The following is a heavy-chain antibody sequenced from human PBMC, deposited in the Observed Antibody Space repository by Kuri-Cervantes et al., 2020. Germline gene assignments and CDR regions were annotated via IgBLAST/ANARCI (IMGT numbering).Heavy chain of an antibody. CDR2: IYHSGST. CDR3: AKDFVAGSYGMDV. D-gene: IGHD2-21*01. V-gene: IGHV4-30-2*01. CDR1: GGSISSGGYS. Sequence: SETLSLTCAVSGGSISSGGYSWSWIRQPPGKGLEWIGYIYHSGSTYYNPSLKSRVTISVDTSKNQFSLRLSSVTAADTAVYYCAKDFVAGSYGMDVWGQGTTVTVSS. J-gene: IGHJ6*02.